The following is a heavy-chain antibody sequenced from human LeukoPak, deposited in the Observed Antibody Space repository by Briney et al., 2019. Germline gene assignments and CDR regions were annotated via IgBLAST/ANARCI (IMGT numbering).Heavy chain of an antibody. CDR3: ARDRSLGTVWFGPKRYYYFDY. Sequence: GGSLRLSCAASGFTFSSYSMNWVRQAPGKGLERVSSISSSSSYIYYADSVKGRFTISRDNAKNSLYLQMNSPRAEDTAVYYCARDRSLGTVWFGPKRYYYFDYWGQGTLVTVSS. CDR2: ISSSSSYI. J-gene: IGHJ4*02. V-gene: IGHV3-21*01. CDR1: GFTFSSYS. D-gene: IGHD3-10*01.